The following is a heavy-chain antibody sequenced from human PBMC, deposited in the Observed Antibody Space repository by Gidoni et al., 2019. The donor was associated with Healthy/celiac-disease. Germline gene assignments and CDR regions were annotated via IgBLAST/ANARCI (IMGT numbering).Heavy chain of an antibody. D-gene: IGHD3-10*01. V-gene: IGHV3-49*04. J-gene: IGHJ2*01. Sequence: EVQLVESGGGLVQPGRSLRLSCTASGFTFGDYAMSWVRQAPGKGLEWVGFIRSKAYGGTTEYAASVKGRFTISRDDSKSIAYLQMNSLKTEDTAVYYCTSPMVRGKHRDYWYFDLWGRGTLVTVSS. CDR2: IRSKAYGGTT. CDR3: TSPMVRGKHRDYWYFDL. CDR1: GFTFGDYA.